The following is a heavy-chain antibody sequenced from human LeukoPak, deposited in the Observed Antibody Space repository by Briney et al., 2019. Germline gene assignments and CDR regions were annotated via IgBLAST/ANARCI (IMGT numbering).Heavy chain of an antibody. CDR1: GDSVSSNSAV. CDR2: TYYRSEWFI. CDR3: ARSSAGFDS. V-gene: IGHV6-1*01. Sequence: SQTLSLTCAISGDSVSSNSAVWNWIRQSPSRGLEWLGRTYYRSEWFIDYAPSVKSRISINPDTSKNQFSLQLDSVAPEDTAVHHCARSSAGFDSWGQGTLVTVSS. D-gene: IGHD3-16*01. J-gene: IGHJ5*01.